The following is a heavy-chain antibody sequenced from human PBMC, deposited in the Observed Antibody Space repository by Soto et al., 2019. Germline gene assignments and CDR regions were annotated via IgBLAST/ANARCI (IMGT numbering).Heavy chain of an antibody. CDR3: ARIQLGSDAFDI. D-gene: IGHD6-6*01. V-gene: IGHV3-21*01. CDR2: ISSSSSYI. CDR1: GFTFSSYS. J-gene: IGHJ3*02. Sequence: PGGSLRLSCAASGFTFSSYSMNWVRQAPGKGLEWVSSISSSSSYIYYADSVKGRFTISRDNAKNSLYLQMNSLRAEDTAVYYCARIQLGSDAFDIWGQGTMVTVSS.